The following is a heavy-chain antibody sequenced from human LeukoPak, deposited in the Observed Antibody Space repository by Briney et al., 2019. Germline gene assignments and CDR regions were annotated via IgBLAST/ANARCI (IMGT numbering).Heavy chain of an antibody. CDR1: GFTVSSNY. J-gene: IGHJ5*02. CDR3: ARYYYDSSGAWFDP. V-gene: IGHV3-21*01. CDR2: ISSSSSYI. Sequence: GGSLRLSCAASGFTVSSNYMSWVRQAPGKGLEWVSSISSSSSYIYYADSVKGRFTISRDNAKNSLYLQMNSLRAEDTAVYYCARYYYDSSGAWFDPWGQGTLVTVSS. D-gene: IGHD3-22*01.